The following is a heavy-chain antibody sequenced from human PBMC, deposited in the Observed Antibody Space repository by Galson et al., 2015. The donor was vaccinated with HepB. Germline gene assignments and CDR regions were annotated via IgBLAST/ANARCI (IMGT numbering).Heavy chain of an antibody. CDR1: GFTFSNAW. J-gene: IGHJ4*02. CDR3: TTYRVLYGLFDY. Sequence: LRLSCAASGFTFSNAWMSWVRQAPGKGLEWVGRIKSKTDGGTTDYAAPVKGRFTISRDDSKNTLYLQMNSLKTEDTAVYYCTTYRVLYGLFDYWGQGTLVTVSS. D-gene: IGHD2/OR15-2a*01. V-gene: IGHV3-15*01. CDR2: IKSKTDGGTT.